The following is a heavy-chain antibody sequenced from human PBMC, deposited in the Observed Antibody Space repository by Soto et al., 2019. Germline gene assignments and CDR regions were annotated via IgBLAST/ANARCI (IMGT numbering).Heavy chain of an antibody. CDR3: AREIERLLGY. CDR1: GLTFSSYA. CDR2: ISYDGWDK. V-gene: IGHV3-30*04. Sequence: GGSLRLSCAASGLTFSSYAMHWVRQAPGKGLEWLAVISYDGWDKYFADSVKGRFTISRDNPKNTLYLQMNSLRPEDTAVYYCAREIERLLGYWGQGTLVTVSS. D-gene: IGHD3-3*01. J-gene: IGHJ4*02.